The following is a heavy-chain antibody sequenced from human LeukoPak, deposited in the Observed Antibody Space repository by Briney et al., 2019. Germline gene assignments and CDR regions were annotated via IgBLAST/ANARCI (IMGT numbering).Heavy chain of an antibody. D-gene: IGHD6-25*01. CDR3: ARVRRQATAYYYYYMDG. V-gene: IGHV4-34*01. CDR2: INQSGSN. CDR1: GGSSSGYY. Sequence: SETLSLTCAVDGGSSSGYYWSWIRQPPGKGLEWIGEINQSGSNNYNQSLKSRVTISVDTSKNQFSLKLSSVTAADRAVYYCARVRRQATAYYYYYMDGWGKGTTVTVSS. J-gene: IGHJ6*03.